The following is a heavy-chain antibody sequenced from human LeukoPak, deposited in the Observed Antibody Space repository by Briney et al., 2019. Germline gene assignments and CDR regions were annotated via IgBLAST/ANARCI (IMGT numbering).Heavy chain of an antibody. CDR1: GFTFSSYA. Sequence: GGSLRLSCAASGFTFSSYAMSWVRQAPGKGLEWVAYIKKTGSETYYVDSVKGRFTITRDNTRNSLFLQMYSLRAEDTAMYFCARDLFGYYYYGMDVWGQGTTVTVSS. J-gene: IGHJ6*02. CDR2: IKKTGSET. CDR3: ARDLFGYYYYGMDV. D-gene: IGHD3-3*01. V-gene: IGHV3-7*01.